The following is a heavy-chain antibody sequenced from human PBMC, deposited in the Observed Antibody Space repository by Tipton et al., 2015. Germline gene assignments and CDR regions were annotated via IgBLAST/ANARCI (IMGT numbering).Heavy chain of an antibody. CDR1: GGSFSGYY. V-gene: IGHV4-34*01. J-gene: IGHJ4*02. Sequence: TLSLTCAVYGGSFSGYYWSWIRQPPGKGLEWIGSISHSGNTYYNPSLKSRVTMSRDTSKNQFSLKLTSVTAADTAVYYCACQDYDSLTRDYQTVDYWGQGTLVTVSS. CDR2: ISHSGNT. D-gene: IGHD3-9*01. CDR3: ACQDYDSLTRDYQTVDY.